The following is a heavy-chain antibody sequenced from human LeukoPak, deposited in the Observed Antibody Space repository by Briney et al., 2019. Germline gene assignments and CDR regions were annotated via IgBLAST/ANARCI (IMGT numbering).Heavy chain of an antibody. CDR2: MNPNSGNT. Sequence: ASVKVSCKASGYTFTSYDINWVRQATGQGLEWMGWMNPNSGNTGYAQKFQGRVTMTRNTSISTAYMELSSLRSEDTAVYYCARGRRLRGWFDPWGQGTLVTVSS. CDR1: GYTFTSYD. CDR3: ARGRRLRGWFDP. D-gene: IGHD1-14*01. V-gene: IGHV1-8*01. J-gene: IGHJ5*02.